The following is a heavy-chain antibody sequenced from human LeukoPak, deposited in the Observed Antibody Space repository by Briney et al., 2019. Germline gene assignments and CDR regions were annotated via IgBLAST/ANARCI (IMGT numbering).Heavy chain of an antibody. J-gene: IGHJ4*02. D-gene: IGHD6-13*01. Sequence: SETLSLTCAVSGYSISSDCYWGWIRQPPGKGLEWIGSIYQSGSTHYNPSLKSRVTISVDTSKNQFSLKLSSVTAADTAVYYCARNSSWYFDYWGQGTLVTVSS. CDR3: ARNSSWYFDY. CDR1: GYSISSDCY. V-gene: IGHV4-38-2*01. CDR2: IYQSGST.